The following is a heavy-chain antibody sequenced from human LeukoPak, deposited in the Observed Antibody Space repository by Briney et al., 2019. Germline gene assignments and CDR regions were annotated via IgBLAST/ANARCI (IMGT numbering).Heavy chain of an antibody. CDR1: GGTFSSYA. Sequence: SVKVSCKASGGTFSSYAISWVRQAPGQGLEWMGGIIPIFGTANYAQKFQGRVTMTRDTSTSTVYMELSSLRSEDTAVYYCPTQLSSGWPLRHLPFDYWGQGTLVTVSS. D-gene: IGHD3-22*01. V-gene: IGHV1-69*05. CDR3: PTQLSSGWPLRHLPFDY. J-gene: IGHJ4*02. CDR2: IIPIFGTA.